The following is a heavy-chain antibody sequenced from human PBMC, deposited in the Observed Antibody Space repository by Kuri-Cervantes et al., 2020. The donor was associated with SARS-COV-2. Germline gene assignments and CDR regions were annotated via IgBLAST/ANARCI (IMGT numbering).Heavy chain of an antibody. CDR3: ARENYGPYCSGGSCYSYYYYGMDV. J-gene: IGHJ6*02. V-gene: IGHV4-34*01. D-gene: IGHD2-15*01. Sequence: SETLSLTCAVYGGSFSGYYWSWIRQPPGKGLEWIGEINHSGSTNHNPSLKSRVTISVDTSKNRFSLKLKSVTAADTAVYYCARENYGPYCSGGSCYSYYYYGMDVWGHGTTVTVSS. CDR1: GGSFSGYY. CDR2: INHSGST.